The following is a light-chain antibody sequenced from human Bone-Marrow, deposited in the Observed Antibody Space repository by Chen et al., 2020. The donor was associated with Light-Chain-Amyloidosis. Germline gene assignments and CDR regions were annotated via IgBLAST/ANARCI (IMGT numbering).Light chain of an antibody. Sequence: QSSLTQPATGAGSPGQSLPIPSTGTSSDVGSFNLVSWYQQHPGKAPKLMIYEVNKRPSGVSNRFSGSKSGNTASLTISGLQAEDEADYYCCSYAGSNTYVFGTETKVTVL. J-gene: IGLJ1*01. CDR3: CSYAGSNTYV. CDR2: EVN. CDR1: SSDVGSFNL. V-gene: IGLV2-23*02.